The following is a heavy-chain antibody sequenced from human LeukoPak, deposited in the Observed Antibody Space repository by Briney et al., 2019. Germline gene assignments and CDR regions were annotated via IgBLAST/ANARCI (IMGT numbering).Heavy chain of an antibody. Sequence: GGSLRLSCAASGFTFSSYSMNWVRQAPGKGLEWVSSISSSSSYIYYADSVKGRFTISRDNAKNSLYLQMNSLRAEDTAVYYXXXXXDYGDYCFSYWGQGTLVTVSS. CDR3: XXXXDYGDYCFSY. J-gene: IGHJ4*02. CDR1: GFTFSSYS. D-gene: IGHD4-17*01. V-gene: IGHV3-21*01. CDR2: ISSSSSYI.